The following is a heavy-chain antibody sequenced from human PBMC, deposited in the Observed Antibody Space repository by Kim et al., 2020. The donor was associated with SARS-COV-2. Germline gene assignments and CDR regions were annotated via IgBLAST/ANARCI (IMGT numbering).Heavy chain of an antibody. CDR1: GFTFSSNG. CDR3: ARDRSIAVAGTWGMDV. Sequence: GGSLRLSCAASGFTFSSNGIHWVRQPPGKGLEWVAVISYDGSYKSYADSVKGRFTISRDNSKNTLYLQMNSLRAEDTAVYYCARDRSIAVAGTWGMDVWGQGTTVTVSS. J-gene: IGHJ6*02. CDR2: ISYDGSYK. V-gene: IGHV3-33*05. D-gene: IGHD6-19*01.